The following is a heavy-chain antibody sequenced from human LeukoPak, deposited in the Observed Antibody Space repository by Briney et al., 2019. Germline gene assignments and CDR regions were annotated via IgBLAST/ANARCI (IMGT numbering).Heavy chain of an antibody. J-gene: IGHJ4*02. Sequence: SETLSLTCTVSGGSISSYYWTWIRQPPGKGLEWIGYINSRGNTNYNPSLKSRVTMSVDTSKNQFSLKLNSVTAADTAVYYCAREYYDVLTGDTKGIDFWGQGTLVTVSS. D-gene: IGHD3-9*01. V-gene: IGHV4-59*01. CDR1: GGSISSYY. CDR2: INSRGNT. CDR3: AREYYDVLTGDTKGIDF.